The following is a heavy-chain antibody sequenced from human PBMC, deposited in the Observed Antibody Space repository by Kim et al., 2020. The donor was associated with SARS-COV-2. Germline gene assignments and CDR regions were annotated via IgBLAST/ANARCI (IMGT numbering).Heavy chain of an antibody. Sequence: GESLKISCKGSGYSFTSYWIGWVRQMPGKGLEWMGIIYPGDSDTRYSPSFQGQVTISADKSISTAYLQWSSLKASDTAMYYCARYVEDYYDSSGYPGLGYWGQGTLVTVSS. V-gene: IGHV5-51*01. CDR2: IYPGDSDT. CDR1: GYSFTSYW. J-gene: IGHJ4*02. CDR3: ARYVEDYYDSSGYPGLGY. D-gene: IGHD3-22*01.